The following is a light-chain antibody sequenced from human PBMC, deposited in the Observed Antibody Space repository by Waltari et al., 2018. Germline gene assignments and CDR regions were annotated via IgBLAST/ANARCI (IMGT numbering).Light chain of an antibody. CDR2: ASS. Sequence: DIQMTQSPSSLSSSVVDRVTITCRASQAISGSLAWYQQKAQKGPKLLLFASSTQESSVQSRFGGRGSGADYTTDISSLQPEDLAKYVCTQYYSTPYTFGQGTKL. CDR3: TQYYSTPYT. J-gene: IGKJ2*01. CDR1: QAISGS. V-gene: IGKV1-NL1*01.